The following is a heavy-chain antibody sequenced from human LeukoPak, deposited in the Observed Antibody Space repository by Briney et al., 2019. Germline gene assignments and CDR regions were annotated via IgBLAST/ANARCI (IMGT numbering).Heavy chain of an antibody. Sequence: GGSLRLSCAASGFTFSTSWMYWVRQAPGKGLMYVSRINIDGSITTYADSVKGRFTISRDNTKNTLYLQMNSLGAEDTAVYYCVSDKMMDDRGAGFDPWGQGTLVTVSS. D-gene: IGHD1-1*01. CDR2: INIDGSIT. CDR3: VSDKMMDDRGAGFDP. V-gene: IGHV3-74*01. J-gene: IGHJ5*02. CDR1: GFTFSTSW.